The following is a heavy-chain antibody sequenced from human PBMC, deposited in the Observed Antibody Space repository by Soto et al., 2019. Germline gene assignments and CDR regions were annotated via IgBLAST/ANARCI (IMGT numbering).Heavy chain of an antibody. CDR2: IYYSGST. CDR3: ARHAADIVVVPAAISEFAFDI. V-gene: IGHV4-59*08. J-gene: IGHJ3*02. Sequence: QVQLQESGPGLVKPSETLSLTCTVSGGSISSYYWSWIRQPPGKGLEWIGYIYYSGSTNYNPSLKSGVTISVDTSKNQFSLKLSSVTAADTAVYYCARHAADIVVVPAAISEFAFDIWGQGTMVTVSS. CDR1: GGSISSYY. D-gene: IGHD2-2*02.